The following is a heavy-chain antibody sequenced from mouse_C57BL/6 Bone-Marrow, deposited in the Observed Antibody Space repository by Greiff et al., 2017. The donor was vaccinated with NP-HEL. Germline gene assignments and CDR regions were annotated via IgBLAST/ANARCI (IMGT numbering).Heavy chain of an antibody. V-gene: IGHV1-52*01. Sequence: QVQLQQPGAELVRPGSSVKLSCKASGYTFTSYWMHWVKQRPIQGLEWIGNIDPSDSEPQYNQKFKDKATLTVDKSSSTAYMPLSSLTSEDSAVYYCARGIYYYGSSYGWFAYWGQGTLVTVSA. D-gene: IGHD1-1*01. CDR2: IDPSDSEP. CDR3: ARGIYYYGSSYGWFAY. CDR1: GYTFTSYW. J-gene: IGHJ3*01.